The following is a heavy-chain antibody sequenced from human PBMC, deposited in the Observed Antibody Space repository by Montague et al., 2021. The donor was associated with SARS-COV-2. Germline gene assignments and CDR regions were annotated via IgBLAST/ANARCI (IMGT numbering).Heavy chain of an antibody. J-gene: IGHJ6*03. CDR2: ISYSGRT. V-gene: IGHV4-39*01. Sequence: SETLSLTCTVSGGSVSSSPYYWGWIRQPPGGGLEWVGSISYSGRTYFRPCLKSRLTISVDSSENQFSLRLSSVTAADTAVYYCASSYYYGSGTYVYNYYMDVWGKGTTVTVSS. D-gene: IGHD3-10*01. CDR3: ASSYYYGSGTYVYNYYMDV. CDR1: GGSVSSSPYY.